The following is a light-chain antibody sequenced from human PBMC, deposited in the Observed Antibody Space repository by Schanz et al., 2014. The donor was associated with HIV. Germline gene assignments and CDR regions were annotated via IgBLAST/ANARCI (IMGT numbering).Light chain of an antibody. CDR3: QSFDRTMRGLV. V-gene: IGLV2-8*01. CDR1: SSDVGGYNY. Sequence: QSALTQPPSASGSPGQSVTISCTGTSSDVGGYNYVSWYQQHPGKAPKLMIYEVSERPSGVPDRFSGSKSGNTASLAITGLQAEDEGDYYCQSFDRTMRGLVFGGGTKLTVL. J-gene: IGLJ2*01. CDR2: EVS.